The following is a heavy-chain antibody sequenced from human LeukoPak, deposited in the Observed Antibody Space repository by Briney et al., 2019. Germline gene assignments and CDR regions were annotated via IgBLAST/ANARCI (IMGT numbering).Heavy chain of an antibody. Sequence: GRSLRLSCAASGFTFSSYGMHWVRQAPGNGLEWVAVISYDGSNKYYADSVKGRFTISRDNSKNTLYLQMNSLRAEDTAVYYCAKDREVWFGELLPSSLDYWGQGTLVTVSS. CDR2: ISYDGSNK. CDR1: GFTFSSYG. V-gene: IGHV3-30*18. J-gene: IGHJ4*02. D-gene: IGHD3-10*01. CDR3: AKDREVWFGELLPSSLDY.